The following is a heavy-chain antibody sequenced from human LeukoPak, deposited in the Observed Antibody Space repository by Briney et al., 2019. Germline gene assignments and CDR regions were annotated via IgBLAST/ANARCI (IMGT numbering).Heavy chain of an antibody. J-gene: IGHJ3*02. CDR1: GFTFSSYA. V-gene: IGHV3-23*01. Sequence: TGGSLRLSCAASGFTFSSYAMSWVRQAPGKGLEWASAISGSGGSTYYADSVKGRFTISRDNSKNTLYLQMNSLRAEDTAVYYCAKDGHDTAMPYDAFDIWGQGTMVTVSS. CDR2: ISGSGGST. D-gene: IGHD5-18*01. CDR3: AKDGHDTAMPYDAFDI.